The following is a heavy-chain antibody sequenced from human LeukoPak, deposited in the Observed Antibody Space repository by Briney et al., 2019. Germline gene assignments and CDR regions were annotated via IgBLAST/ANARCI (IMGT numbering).Heavy chain of an antibody. CDR2: ISSSSSYI. CDR3: AREPYGDYYFDY. CDR1: GFSFDDYG. D-gene: IGHD4-17*01. V-gene: IGHV3-21*01. J-gene: IGHJ4*02. Sequence: GGSLRLSCAASGFSFDDYGMHWVRQAPGKGLEWVSSISSSSSYIYYADSVKGRFTISRDNAKNSLYLQMNSLRAEDTAVYYCAREPYGDYYFDYWGQGTLVTVSS.